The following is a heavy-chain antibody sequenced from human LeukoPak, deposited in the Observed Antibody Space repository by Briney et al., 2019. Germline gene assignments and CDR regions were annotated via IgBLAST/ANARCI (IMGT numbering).Heavy chain of an antibody. CDR3: ARDYRSGSYLDYFDY. CDR1: GYTFTSYG. CDR2: ISAYNGNT. D-gene: IGHD1-26*01. V-gene: IGHV1-18*01. J-gene: IGHJ4*02. Sequence: ASVKVSCKASGYTFTSYGISWVRQAPGQGLEWMGWISAYNGNTNYAQKLQGRVTMTTDTSTSTAYMELRSLRSDATAVYYCARDYRSGSYLDYFDYWGQGTLITVSS.